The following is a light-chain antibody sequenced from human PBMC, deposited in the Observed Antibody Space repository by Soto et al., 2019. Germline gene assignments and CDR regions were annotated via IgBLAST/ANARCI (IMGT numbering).Light chain of an antibody. CDR2: DAS. Sequence: EIVMTQSPATLSVSPGERVTLSCRASQSVSSYLAWYQQKPGQPPRLLIYDASTRATGIPARFSGSGSGTEFTLTVTSLQSEDFAIYYCHQYNTWPFFTFGPWTRVYS. V-gene: IGKV3-15*01. CDR1: QSVSSY. CDR3: HQYNTWPFFT. J-gene: IGKJ3*01.